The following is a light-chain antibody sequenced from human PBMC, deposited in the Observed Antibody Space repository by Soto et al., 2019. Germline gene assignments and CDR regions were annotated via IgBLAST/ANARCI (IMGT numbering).Light chain of an antibody. CDR1: QSVSSNH. J-gene: IGKJ2*01. Sequence: EIVLTQSPGSLSLSPRERATLSCRASQSVSSNHLAWYQQKPGQAPRLLIYGASRRATGIPDKFSGSGSGTEFTLTISRLEHEHFAVYYCQQYGSSTYTFGQGTKVDIK. CDR3: QQYGSSTYT. CDR2: GAS. V-gene: IGKV3-20*01.